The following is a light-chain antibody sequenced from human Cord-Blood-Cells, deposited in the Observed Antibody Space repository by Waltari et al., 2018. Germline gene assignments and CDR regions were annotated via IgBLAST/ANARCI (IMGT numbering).Light chain of an antibody. CDR2: YDS. J-gene: IGLJ1*01. CDR1: NTGSKS. V-gene: IGLV3-21*04. Sequence: SYLLTQPPSVSVAPGKTARLTCGGNNTGSKSVHWYQQKPGQAPVLVIYYDSDRPSGIPERFSGSNSGNTATLTISRVEAGDEADYYCQVWDSSSDHYVFGTGTKVTVL. CDR3: QVWDSSSDHYV.